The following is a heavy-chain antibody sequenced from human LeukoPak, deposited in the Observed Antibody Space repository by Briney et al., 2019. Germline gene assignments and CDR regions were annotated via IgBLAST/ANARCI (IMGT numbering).Heavy chain of an antibody. D-gene: IGHD6-19*01. CDR3: TTAVYSSGWYFPDY. V-gene: IGHV3-15*01. J-gene: IGHJ4*02. Sequence: GGSLRLSCAAPGFTFSSYSMNWVRQAPGKGLEWVGRIKSKTVGATTDCAAPVKGRFTISRDDSKNTLYLEMNSLRTEDTAVYYCTTAVYSSGWYFPDYWGQGTLVTVSS. CDR2: IKSKTVGATT. CDR1: GFTFSSYS.